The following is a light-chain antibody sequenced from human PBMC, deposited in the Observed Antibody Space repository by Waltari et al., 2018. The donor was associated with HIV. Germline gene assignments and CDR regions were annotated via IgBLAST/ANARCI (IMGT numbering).Light chain of an antibody. CDR1: SSDIAYFDY. J-gene: IGLJ1*01. V-gene: IGLV2-11*01. CDR2: EVS. Sequence: QSALTHPRSVSGSPGQSVTISCTGTSSDIAYFDYVSWYQQYPGKAPKVIIYEVSQRPSGVPDRFTASKSGITASLTISGLQDEDEADYYCCSYAGTYTYVFGTGTTVTVL. CDR3: CSYAGTYTYV.